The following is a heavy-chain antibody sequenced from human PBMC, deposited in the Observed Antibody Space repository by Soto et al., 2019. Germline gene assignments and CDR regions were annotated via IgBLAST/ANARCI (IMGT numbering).Heavy chain of an antibody. CDR2: IRSKAYGGTT. CDR3: TRGGEVVPADTYNWFDP. D-gene: IGHD2-2*01. Sequence: GGSLRLSCTASGFTFGDYAMSWVRQAPGKGLEWVGFIRSKAYGGTTEYAASVKGIFTISRDDSKSIAYLQMNSLKTEYTAVYYCTRGGEVVPADTYNWFDPWGQGTLVTVSS. V-gene: IGHV3-49*04. CDR1: GFTFGDYA. J-gene: IGHJ5*02.